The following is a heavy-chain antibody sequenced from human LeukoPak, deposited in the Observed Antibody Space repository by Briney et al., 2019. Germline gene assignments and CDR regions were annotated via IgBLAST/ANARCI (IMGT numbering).Heavy chain of an antibody. CDR1: GGSISSTNW. CDR3: ARRYYYYYYMDV. J-gene: IGHJ6*03. V-gene: IGHV4-4*02. CDR2: IYRSGTT. Sequence: PSETLSLTCAVSGGSISSTNWWSWVRQPPGKGLEWIGEIYRSGTTNYKPSLKSRVTISLDKSRNHFSLKLSSVTAADTAVYYCARRYYYYYYMDVWGKGTTVTVSS.